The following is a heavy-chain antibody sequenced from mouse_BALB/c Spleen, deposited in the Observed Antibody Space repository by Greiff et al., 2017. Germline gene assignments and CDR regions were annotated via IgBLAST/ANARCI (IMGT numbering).Heavy chain of an antibody. D-gene: IGHD2-4*01. CDR1: GFTFSSYG. CDR2: ISSGGSYT. V-gene: IGHV5-6*03. J-gene: IGHJ4*01. Sequence: EVNLVESGGGLVQPGGSLKLSCAASGFTFSSYGMSWVRQTPDKRLEWVATISSGGSYTYYPDSVKGRFTISRDNAKNTLYLQMSSLKSEDTAMYYCARQEITTRVYYYAMDYWGQGTSVTVSS. CDR3: ARQEITTRVYYYAMDY.